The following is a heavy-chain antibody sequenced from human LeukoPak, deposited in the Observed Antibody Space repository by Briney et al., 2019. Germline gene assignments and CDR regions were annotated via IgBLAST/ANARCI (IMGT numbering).Heavy chain of an antibody. J-gene: IGHJ4*02. D-gene: IGHD4-17*01. V-gene: IGHV1-18*04. CDR1: GYTFTSYG. CDR3: ARDDLHGDLDFDY. CDR2: ISAYNDNT. Sequence: XSVKVSCKASGYTFTSYGISWVRQAPGQGLEWMGWISAYNDNTNYAQKLQGRVTMTTDTFTNTAYMELRSLRSDDTAVYYCARDDLHGDLDFDYWGQGTLVTVSS.